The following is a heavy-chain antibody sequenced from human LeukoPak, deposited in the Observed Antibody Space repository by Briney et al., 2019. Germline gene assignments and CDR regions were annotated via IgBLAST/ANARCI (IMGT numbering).Heavy chain of an antibody. J-gene: IGHJ2*01. CDR3: ARLGYCSSTSCRYWYFDL. D-gene: IGHD2-2*01. Sequence: SETLSLTCTVSGGSISSYYWSWIRQPPAKGLEWIGHIYYSGSTNYNPSLKSRVTISVDTSKNQFSLKLSSVTAGDTAVYYCARLGYCSSTSCRYWYFDLWGRGTLVTVSS. CDR2: IYYSGST. CDR1: GGSISSYY. V-gene: IGHV4-59*01.